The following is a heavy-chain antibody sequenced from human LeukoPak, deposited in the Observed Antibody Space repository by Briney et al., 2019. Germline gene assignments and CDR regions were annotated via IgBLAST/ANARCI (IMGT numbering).Heavy chain of an antibody. Sequence: ASVKVSCKPSGYTFTSYAMHWVRQAPGQRLEWMGWINTGNGNTKYSQKFQGRVTITGATSASTAYMELSSLRSEDTAVFYCARVGYSGYDSRPVFNYWGQGTLVTVSS. CDR1: GYTFTSYA. CDR2: INTGNGNT. J-gene: IGHJ4*02. CDR3: ARVGYSGYDSRPVFNY. D-gene: IGHD5-12*01. V-gene: IGHV1-3*04.